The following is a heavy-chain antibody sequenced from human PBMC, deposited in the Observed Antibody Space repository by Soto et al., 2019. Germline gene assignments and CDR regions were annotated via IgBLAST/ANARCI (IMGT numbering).Heavy chain of an antibody. V-gene: IGHV4-34*01. CDR2: INHSGST. D-gene: IGHD3-9*01. Sequence: PSETLSLTCAVYGGSFSGYYWSWIRQPPGKGLEWIGEINHSGSTNYNPSLKSRVTISVDTSKNQFSLKLSSVTAADTAVYYCARGENYDILTGYYNNWFDPWGQGTLVTVSS. CDR1: GGSFSGYY. J-gene: IGHJ5*02. CDR3: ARGENYDILTGYYNNWFDP.